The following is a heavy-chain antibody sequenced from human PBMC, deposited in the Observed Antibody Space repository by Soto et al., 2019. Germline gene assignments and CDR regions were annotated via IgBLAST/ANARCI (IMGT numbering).Heavy chain of an antibody. CDR1: GDSIRSYY. CDR3: ARVPHSTTSYYDYPSGMDV. J-gene: IGHJ6*02. D-gene: IGHD2-2*01. CDR2: IYYSGST. Sequence: PSETLSLTCTVSGDSIRSYYWTWIRQPPGKGLELIGYIYYSGSTRYNPSLKSRVTISADKSIRTAYLEWSSLKASDSGVYYCARVPHSTTSYYDYPSGMDVWGQGTTVTVSS. V-gene: IGHV4-59*12.